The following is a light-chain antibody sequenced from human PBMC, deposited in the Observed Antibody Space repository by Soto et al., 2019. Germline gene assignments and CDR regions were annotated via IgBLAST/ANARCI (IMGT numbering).Light chain of an antibody. V-gene: IGKV3-20*01. J-gene: IGKJ5*01. Sequence: ELVVPQSPSTLCVSPGERDTLSCRASQSVNTNFAWYQQKPGQAPRLLIYGTSSRATGIPDRFSGSGSGTDFTLTITRLEPEDFALYYCQQYGGSPTTFGLGTRLEIK. CDR3: QQYGGSPTT. CDR1: QSVNTN. CDR2: GTS.